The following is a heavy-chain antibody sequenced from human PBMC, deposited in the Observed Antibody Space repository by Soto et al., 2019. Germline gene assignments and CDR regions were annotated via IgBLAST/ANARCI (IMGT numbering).Heavy chain of an antibody. J-gene: IGHJ6*02. V-gene: IGHV4-34*01. D-gene: IGHD3-10*01. Sequence: PSETLSLTCAVYGGSFSGYYWSWIRQPPGKGLEWIGEINHSGSTNYNPSLKSRVTISVDTSKNQFSLKLSSVTAADTAVYYCARGRWYYYGSGGSWYYYGMGVWGQGTTVTVSS. CDR1: GGSFSGYY. CDR3: ARGRWYYYGSGGSWYYYGMGV. CDR2: INHSGST.